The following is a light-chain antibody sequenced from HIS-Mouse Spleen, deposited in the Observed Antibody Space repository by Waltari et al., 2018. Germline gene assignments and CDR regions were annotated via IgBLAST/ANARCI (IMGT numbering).Light chain of an antibody. J-gene: IGKJ3*01. CDR2: DAS. V-gene: IGKV1-33*01. Sequence: DIQMTQSPSSLSASVGDRVTITCQASQDISNYLNWYQQKPGKAPKLLIYDASNLETGVPSRFSGSGSGTDFTFTISSLQPEEIATYYCQQYDNLLLTFGPGTKVDIK. CDR3: QQYDNLLLT. CDR1: QDISNY.